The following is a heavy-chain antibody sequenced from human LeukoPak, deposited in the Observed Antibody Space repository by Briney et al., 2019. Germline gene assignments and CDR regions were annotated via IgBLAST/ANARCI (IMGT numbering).Heavy chain of an antibody. J-gene: IGHJ4*02. CDR3: ARGIRDCSRTTCYQPFDY. V-gene: IGHV3-33*01. D-gene: IGHD2-2*01. CDR2: IWYDGSNK. Sequence: PGGSLRLSCAASGFTFSSYGMHWVRQAPGKGLEWVAVIWYDGSNKYYADSVKGRFTISRDNSKNTLYLQMNSLRAEDTAVYYCARGIRDCSRTTCYQPFDYWGQGALVTVSS. CDR1: GFTFSSYG.